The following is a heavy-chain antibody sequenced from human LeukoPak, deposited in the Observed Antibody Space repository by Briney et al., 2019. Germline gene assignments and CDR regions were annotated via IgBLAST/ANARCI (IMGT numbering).Heavy chain of an antibody. Sequence: PSETLSLTCTVSGGSISSYYWSWIRQPPGKGLEWIGYIYTSGSTNYNPSLKSRVTISVDTSKNQFSLKLSSVTAADTAVYYCASHVLRYFDWYYYMDVWGKGTTVTVSS. CDR2: IYTSGST. CDR1: GGSISSYY. CDR3: ASHVLRYFDWYYYMDV. D-gene: IGHD3-9*01. J-gene: IGHJ6*03. V-gene: IGHV4-4*09.